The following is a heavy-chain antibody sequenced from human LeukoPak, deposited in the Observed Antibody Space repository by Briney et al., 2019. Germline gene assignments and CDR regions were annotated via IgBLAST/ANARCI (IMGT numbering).Heavy chain of an antibody. D-gene: IGHD3-3*01. CDR1: GFTFSSYW. CDR3: AREFTIFGVVFDY. V-gene: IGHV3-74*01. Sequence: GGSLRLSCAVSGFTFSSYWMHWVRQAPGKGLVWVSRINSDGSNTNYADSVKGRFTISRDNAKNTLYLQMNSLRAEDTAVYYCAREFTIFGVVFDYWGQGTLVIVSS. J-gene: IGHJ4*02. CDR2: INSDGSNT.